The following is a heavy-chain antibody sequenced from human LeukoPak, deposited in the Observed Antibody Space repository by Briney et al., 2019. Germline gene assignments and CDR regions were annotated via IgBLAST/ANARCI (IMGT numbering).Heavy chain of an antibody. CDR1: GFSFSTRGVG. V-gene: IGHV2-5*02. CDR2: IYWDDDK. D-gene: IGHD3-10*01. J-gene: IGHJ4*02. CDR3: AHRQSGGSGSYRFDY. Sequence: SGPTLVNPTQTLTLTCTLSGFSFSTRGVGVGWIRQPPGEALEWLALIYWDDDKRYSPSLRSRLTITTDISKNQVVLTMTNMDPVDTATYYCAHRQSGGSGSYRFDYWGQGTLVTVSS.